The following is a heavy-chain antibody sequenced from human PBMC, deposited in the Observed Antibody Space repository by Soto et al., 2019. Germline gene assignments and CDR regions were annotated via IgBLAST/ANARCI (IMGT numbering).Heavy chain of an antibody. CDR3: ARVAAAAPLTAIDY. D-gene: IGHD6-13*01. CDR1: GGSISSYY. V-gene: IGHV4-59*01. CDR2: IYYSGST. Sequence: SETLSLTCTVSGGSISSYYWSWIRQPPGKGLEWIGYIYYSGSTNYNPSLKSRVTISVDTSKNQFSLKLSSVTAADTAVYYCARVAAAAPLTAIDYWGQGTLVTSPQ. J-gene: IGHJ4*02.